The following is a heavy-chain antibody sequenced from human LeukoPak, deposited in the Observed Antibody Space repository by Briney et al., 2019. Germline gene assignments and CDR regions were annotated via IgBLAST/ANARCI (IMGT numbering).Heavy chain of an antibody. V-gene: IGHV1-18*01. CDR1: GYTFTSYG. CDR2: ISAYNGNT. CDR3: AREESSWYQLTDY. D-gene: IGHD6-13*01. Sequence: ASVKVSCKASGYTFTSYGISWVRQAPGQGLEWMGWISAYNGNTNYAQKLQGRVTMTTDTSTSTVYMELRSLRSDDTAVYYCAREESSWYQLTDYWGQGTLVTVSS. J-gene: IGHJ4*02.